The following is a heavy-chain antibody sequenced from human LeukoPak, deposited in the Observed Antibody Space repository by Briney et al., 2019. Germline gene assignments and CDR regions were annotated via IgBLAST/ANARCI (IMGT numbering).Heavy chain of an antibody. V-gene: IGHV3-7*01. CDR1: GFTVSGNY. CDR3: AKLLRRAKTYDS. J-gene: IGHJ4*02. Sequence: GTLSLSSAASGFTVSGNYMSWIPQAPGKGLEWLVNINPDGSQKLYVDSVKGRFTISRDNNKSSLYVQMNSLGAEDTAMYYCAKLLRRAKTYDSWGQGTRVTVSS. CDR2: INPDGSQK. D-gene: IGHD2/OR15-2a*01.